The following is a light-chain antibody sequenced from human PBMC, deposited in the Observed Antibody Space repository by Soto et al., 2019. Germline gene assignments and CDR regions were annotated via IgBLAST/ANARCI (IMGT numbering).Light chain of an antibody. CDR2: EVS. J-gene: IGLJ1*01. V-gene: IGLV2-14*01. CDR3: SSYTSSSTSV. CDR1: SSDVGGHDY. Sequence: QSALTQPASVSGSPGQSITISCTGTSSDVGGHDYVSWYQQHPGKVPKLIIYEVSNRPSGVSNRFSGSKSGDTASLTISGLQAEDEADYYCSSYTSSSTSVFGTGTKVTVL.